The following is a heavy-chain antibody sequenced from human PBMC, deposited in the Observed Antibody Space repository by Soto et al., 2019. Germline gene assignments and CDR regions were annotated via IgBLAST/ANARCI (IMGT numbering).Heavy chain of an antibody. D-gene: IGHD6-13*01. CDR2: ISGSGGST. CDR1: GFTFSSYA. CDR3: AKDGGSSWYYYYYGMDV. J-gene: IGHJ6*02. Sequence: PGGSLRLSCAASGFTFSSYAVSWVRQAPGKGLEWVSAISGSGGSTYYADSVKGRFTISRDNSKNTLYLQMNSLRAEDTAVYYCAKDGGSSWYYYYYGMDVWGQGTTVTVSS. V-gene: IGHV3-23*01.